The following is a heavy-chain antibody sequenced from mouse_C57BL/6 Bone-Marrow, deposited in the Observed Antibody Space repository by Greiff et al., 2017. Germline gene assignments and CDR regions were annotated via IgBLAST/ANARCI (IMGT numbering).Heavy chain of an antibody. V-gene: IGHV1-76*01. D-gene: IGHD1-1*01. CDR2: IYPGSGNT. CDR3: ANSYCDSSSYDWFAY. CDR1: GYTFTDYY. J-gene: IGHJ3*01. Sequence: QVQLQQSGAELVRPGASVKLSCKASGYTFTDYYINWVKQRPGQGLEWIARIYPGSGNTYYNEKFKGKATLTAEKSSSTAYMQLSSLTSEDSAVYFCANSYCDSSSYDWFAYWGQGTLVTVSA.